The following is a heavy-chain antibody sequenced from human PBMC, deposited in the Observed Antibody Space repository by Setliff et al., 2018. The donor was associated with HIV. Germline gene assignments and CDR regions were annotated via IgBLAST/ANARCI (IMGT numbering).Heavy chain of an antibody. V-gene: IGHV4-38-2*01. D-gene: IGHD3-22*01. CDR3: ASRWGSYYDTNGHPFDY. CDR1: GHSIRSGYY. Sequence: PSETLSLTCSVSGHSIRSGYYWGWIRQPPGKGLEWIGTMYHSESTYYNPSLQGRVTMFFDTSEDHFSLRLSSVAAADTAVYYCASRWGSYYDTNGHPFDYWGQGTLVTVSS. CDR2: MYHSEST. J-gene: IGHJ4*02.